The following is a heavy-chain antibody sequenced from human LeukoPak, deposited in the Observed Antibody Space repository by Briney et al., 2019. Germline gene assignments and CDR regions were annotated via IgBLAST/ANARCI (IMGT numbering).Heavy chain of an antibody. J-gene: IGHJ4*02. CDR2: ISSSSSYI. CDR1: GFTFSSYA. D-gene: IGHD5-18*01. CDR3: ARQADTAMLIWSFTDY. V-gene: IGHV3-21*01. Sequence: GGSLRLSCAASGFTFSSYAMSWVRQAPGKGLEWVSSISSSSSYIYYADSVKGRFTISRDNAKNSLYLQMNSLRAEDTALYYCARQADTAMLIWSFTDYWGQGTLVTVSS.